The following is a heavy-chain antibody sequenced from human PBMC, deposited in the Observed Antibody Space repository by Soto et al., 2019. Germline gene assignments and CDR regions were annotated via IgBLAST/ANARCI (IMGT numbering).Heavy chain of an antibody. V-gene: IGHV3-30*18. Sequence: PGGSLRLSCAASGFTFSSYGMHWVRQAPGKGLEWVAVISYDGSNKYYADSVKGRFTISRDNSKNTLYLQMNSLRAEDTAVYYCAKDLREQLWSLYYFDYWGQGTLVTVSS. D-gene: IGHD5-18*01. J-gene: IGHJ4*02. CDR2: ISYDGSNK. CDR1: GFTFSSYG. CDR3: AKDLREQLWSLYYFDY.